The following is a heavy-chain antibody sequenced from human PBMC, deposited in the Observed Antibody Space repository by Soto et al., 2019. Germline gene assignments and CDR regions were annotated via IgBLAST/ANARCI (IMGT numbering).Heavy chain of an antibody. CDR1: GGSFSGYY. D-gene: IGHD3-9*01. CDR2: INHSGST. Sequence: PSETLSLTCAVYGGSFSGYYWSWIRQPPGKGLEWIGEINHSGSTNYNPSLKSRVTISVDTSKNQFSLKLSSVTAADTAVYYCARGGPYDILTGYYFWGQGTLVTVSS. CDR3: ARGGPYDILTGYYF. V-gene: IGHV4-34*01. J-gene: IGHJ4*02.